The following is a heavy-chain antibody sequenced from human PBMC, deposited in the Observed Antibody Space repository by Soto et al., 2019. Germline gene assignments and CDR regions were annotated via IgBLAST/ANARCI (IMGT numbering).Heavy chain of an antibody. Sequence: EVQLLESGGGLVQPGGSLRLSCAASGFTFSSYAMSWVRQAPGKGLEWVSAIIGSGGRTYYADSVKGRCTISRDNSKNTLYLQMNSLRVEDTAVYYCAKDRIMGSTTFWGMDVWGQGTTVTVSS. J-gene: IGHJ6*02. D-gene: IGHD3-16*01. CDR3: AKDRIMGSTTFWGMDV. CDR1: GFTFSSYA. CDR2: IIGSGGRT. V-gene: IGHV3-23*01.